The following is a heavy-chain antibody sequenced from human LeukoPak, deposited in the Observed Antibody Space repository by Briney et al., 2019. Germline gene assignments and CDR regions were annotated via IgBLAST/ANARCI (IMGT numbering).Heavy chain of an antibody. Sequence: GGSLRLSCAASGFTFSSYAMHWVRRAPGKGLEWVAVISYDGSNKYYADSVKGRFTISRDNSKNTLYLQMNSLRAEDTAVYYCAGTGSFDYWGQGTLVTVSS. CDR2: ISYDGSNK. CDR1: GFTFSSYA. V-gene: IGHV3-30-3*01. D-gene: IGHD7-27*01. J-gene: IGHJ4*02. CDR3: AGTGSFDY.